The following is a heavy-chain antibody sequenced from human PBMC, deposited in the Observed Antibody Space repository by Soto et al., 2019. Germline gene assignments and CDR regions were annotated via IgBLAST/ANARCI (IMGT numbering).Heavy chain of an antibody. J-gene: IGHJ6*02. D-gene: IGHD6-6*01. CDR1: GFTVSSNY. Sequence: EVQLVESGGGLIQPGGSLRLSCAASGFTVSSNYMSWVRQAPGKGLEWVSVIYSGGSTYYADSVKGRFTISRDNSKNTLYLQMNSLRAEDTAVYYCARGPFSSSSGIYYYYYGMDVWGQGTTVTVSS. CDR3: ARGPFSSSSGIYYYYYGMDV. CDR2: IYSGGST. V-gene: IGHV3-53*01.